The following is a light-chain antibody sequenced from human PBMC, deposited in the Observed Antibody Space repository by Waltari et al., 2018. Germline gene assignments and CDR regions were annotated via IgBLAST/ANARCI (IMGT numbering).Light chain of an antibody. CDR1: QGVSSW. V-gene: IGKV1-5*03. CDR3: QQYNSAPLT. CDR2: EAS. J-gene: IGKJ4*01. Sequence: DIQMTQSPSSLSASVGDRVTITCRASQGVSSWLAWYQQKPGKAPNLLIYEASTLQSGVPSRSSGSGSGTDFTLTISSLQPEDFATYYCQQYNSAPLTFGGGTKVEIK.